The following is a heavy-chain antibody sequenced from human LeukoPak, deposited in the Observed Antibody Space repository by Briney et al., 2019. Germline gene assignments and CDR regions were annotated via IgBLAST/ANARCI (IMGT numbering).Heavy chain of an antibody. Sequence: GGSLRLSCAASGFSFRSYGMHWVRQAPGKGLEWVAFIRYDEIVKHYADSVKGRFTISRDNAKNTLFVQMNSLRAEDTAVYYCARVFGAGYSDYWGQGTLVTVSS. CDR3: ARVFGAGYSDY. CDR2: IRYDEIVK. D-gene: IGHD4/OR15-4a*01. CDR1: GFSFRSYG. V-gene: IGHV3-30*02. J-gene: IGHJ4*02.